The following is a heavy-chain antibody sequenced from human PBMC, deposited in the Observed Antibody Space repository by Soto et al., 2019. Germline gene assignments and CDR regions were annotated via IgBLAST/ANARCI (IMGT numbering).Heavy chain of an antibody. Sequence: SGKVSIKASGSPFTSYGIIWVRQAPGQGLEWMGWISAYNGNTNYAQKLQGRVTMTTDTSTSTAYMELRSLRSDDTAVYYCARDGSDPVYSYGYNYYYGMDVWGQRTTVTVPS. V-gene: IGHV1-18*01. CDR1: GSPFTSYG. D-gene: IGHD5-18*01. CDR2: ISAYNGNT. J-gene: IGHJ6*02. CDR3: ARDGSDPVYSYGYNYYYGMDV.